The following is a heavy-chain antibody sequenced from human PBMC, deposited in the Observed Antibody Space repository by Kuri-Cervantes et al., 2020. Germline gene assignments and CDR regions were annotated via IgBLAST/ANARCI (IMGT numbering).Heavy chain of an antibody. Sequence: SQTLSLTCAVYGGSFSGYYWSWIRQPPGKGLEWIGEINHSGSTNYNPSLKGRVTISVDTSKNQFSLKLSSVTAADTAMYYCARENFWNNYHLFDSWGQGALVTVSS. CDR3: ARENFWNNYHLFDS. CDR2: INHSGST. V-gene: IGHV4-34*01. D-gene: IGHD3-3*01. J-gene: IGHJ4*02. CDR1: GGSFSGYY.